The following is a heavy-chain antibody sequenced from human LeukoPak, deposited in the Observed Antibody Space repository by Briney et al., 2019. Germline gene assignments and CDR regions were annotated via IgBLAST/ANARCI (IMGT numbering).Heavy chain of an antibody. J-gene: IGHJ4*02. CDR3: ASAGHDGIGYKVC. D-gene: IGHD3-22*01. Sequence: SAPLSLTCAVSGGSISSSNWWSWVRQPPGMGMEWIGEIYHSGSANYNPSLKSRVTISVDKSRNQFSLRLSSVTAADTAVYYCASAGHDGIGYKVCWGQGTLVTVSS. V-gene: IGHV4-4*02. CDR2: IYHSGSA. CDR1: GGSISSSNW.